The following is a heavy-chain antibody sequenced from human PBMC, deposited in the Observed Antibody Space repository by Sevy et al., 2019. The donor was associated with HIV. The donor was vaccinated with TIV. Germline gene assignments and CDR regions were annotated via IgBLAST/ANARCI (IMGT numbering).Heavy chain of an antibody. CDR2: ISGSGGMT. CDR1: GFTFSNYA. D-gene: IGHD3-10*01. V-gene: IGHV3-23*01. CDR3: ANDSDYGEGTNFDY. Sequence: GGSLRLSCAASGFTFSNYAMSWVRQAPGKGLEWVSGISGSGGMTYYADSVKGRFTVSRDNSKNTLYLQMHSLRAEDTATYYCANDSDYGEGTNFDYWGQGTRVTVSS. J-gene: IGHJ4*02.